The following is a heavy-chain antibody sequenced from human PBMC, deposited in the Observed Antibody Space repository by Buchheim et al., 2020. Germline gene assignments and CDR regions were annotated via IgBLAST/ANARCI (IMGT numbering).Heavy chain of an antibody. Sequence: QVQLVQSGAEVKTPGASVQVSCKASGYTVTSYDINWVRQATGRGLEWMGWMNPNSGNTGYAQKFQGRVTMTRDTSISTVYMELSSLRSEDTAVYYCAREVSMIRGLFNYWGQGTL. CDR3: AREVSMIRGLFNY. CDR2: MNPNSGNT. D-gene: IGHD3-10*01. J-gene: IGHJ4*02. V-gene: IGHV1-8*01. CDR1: GYTVTSYD.